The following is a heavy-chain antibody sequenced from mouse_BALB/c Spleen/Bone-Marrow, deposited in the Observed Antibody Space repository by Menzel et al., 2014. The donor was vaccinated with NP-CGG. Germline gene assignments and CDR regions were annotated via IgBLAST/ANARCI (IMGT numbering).Heavy chain of an antibody. Sequence: VQLQQSGPELVKPGASVKISCKASGYTFTDYNMHWVKQSHGKGLEWIGYIYPNNGGTGYNQKFKSKATVTADNSSSTAYMELRSLTSEDSSVYYCARRGSPYYFDYWGQGTTLTVSS. CDR2: IYPNNGGT. D-gene: IGHD1-1*02. J-gene: IGHJ2*01. CDR1: GYTFTDYN. V-gene: IGHV1S29*02. CDR3: ARRGSPYYFDY.